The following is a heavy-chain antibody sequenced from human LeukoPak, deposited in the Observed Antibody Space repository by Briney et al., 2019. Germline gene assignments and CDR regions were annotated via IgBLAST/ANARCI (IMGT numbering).Heavy chain of an antibody. CDR3: ATTRPYGTTWAGAFED. Sequence: PGGSLRLSCAASGFILSSHGMSWVRQAPGIRLEWVSTVTSRGGTDYTDSVKGRFIISRDNSKNTLLLQTNSLRAEDTAVYYCATTRPYGTTWAGAFEDWGQGTPVTVSS. D-gene: IGHD6-19*01. J-gene: IGHJ4*01. CDR2: VTSRGGT. CDR1: GFILSSHG. V-gene: IGHV3-23*01.